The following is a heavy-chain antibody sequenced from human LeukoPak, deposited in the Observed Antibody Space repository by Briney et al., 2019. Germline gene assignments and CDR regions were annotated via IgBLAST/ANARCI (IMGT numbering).Heavy chain of an antibody. D-gene: IGHD2-2*01. V-gene: IGHV4-34*01. J-gene: IGHJ4*02. CDR2: INPSGST. CDR3: ASHLSFSSRSSYYFDY. CDR1: GGSFSGYY. Sequence: PSETLSLTCAVYGGSFSGYYWSWIRQPPGNGLERIGRINPSGSTNYNPSLKSRVTISVDTSKNQFSLKLSSVTAADTAVYYCASHLSFSSRSSYYFDYWGQGTLVTVSS.